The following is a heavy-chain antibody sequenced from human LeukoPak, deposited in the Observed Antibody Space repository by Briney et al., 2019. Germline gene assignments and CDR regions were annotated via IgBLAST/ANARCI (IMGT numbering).Heavy chain of an antibody. Sequence: PGGSLRLSCAASGFTFSSYSMNWVRQAPGKGLEWVSSISSSSSYIYYADSVKGRFTISRDNAKNSLYLQMNSLRAEDTAVYYCARGESDYGDYEQGYGMDVWGQGTTVTVSS. D-gene: IGHD4-17*01. V-gene: IGHV3-21*01. J-gene: IGHJ6*02. CDR1: GFTFSSYS. CDR2: ISSSSSYI. CDR3: ARGESDYGDYEQGYGMDV.